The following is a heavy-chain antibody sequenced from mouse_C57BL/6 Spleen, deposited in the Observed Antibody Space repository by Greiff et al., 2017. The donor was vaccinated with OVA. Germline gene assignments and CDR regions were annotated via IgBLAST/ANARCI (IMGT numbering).Heavy chain of an antibody. D-gene: IGHD4-1*01. CDR1: GFTFSSYG. CDR3: ARHETGTGFAY. V-gene: IGHV5-6*01. CDR2: ISSGGSYT. Sequence: EVKLQESGGDLVKPGGSLKLSCAASGFTFSSYGMSWVRQTPDKRLEWVATISSGGSYTYYPDSVKGRFTISRDNAKNTLYLQMSSLKSEDTAMYYCARHETGTGFAYWGQGTLVTVSA. J-gene: IGHJ3*01.